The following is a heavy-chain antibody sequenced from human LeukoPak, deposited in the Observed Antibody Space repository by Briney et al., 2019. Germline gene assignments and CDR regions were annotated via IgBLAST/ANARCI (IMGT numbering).Heavy chain of an antibody. Sequence: GGSLRLSCAASGFTFSSYGMHWVRQAPGKGLEWVAFIGYDGSKMYYVDSVKGRFTISRDNSENTLYLQMNSLRTEDTALYYCAKDNRNYYIDYWGQGTLVTVSS. V-gene: IGHV3-30*02. D-gene: IGHD3-10*01. J-gene: IGHJ4*02. CDR1: GFTFSSYG. CDR2: IGYDGSKM. CDR3: AKDNRNYYIDY.